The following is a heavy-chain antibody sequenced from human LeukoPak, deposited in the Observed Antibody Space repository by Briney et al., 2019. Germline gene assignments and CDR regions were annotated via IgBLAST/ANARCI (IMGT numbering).Heavy chain of an antibody. CDR3: ARAFLERYYMDV. Sequence: KASETLSLTCTVSGGSISSYYWSWLRQPAGKGLEWLGRIYTSGSTNYNPSLKSRVTMSVDTSKNQFSLKLSSVTAADTAVYYCARAFLERYYMDVWGKGTTVTVSS. V-gene: IGHV4-4*07. J-gene: IGHJ6*03. D-gene: IGHD1-1*01. CDR1: GGSISSYY. CDR2: IYTSGST.